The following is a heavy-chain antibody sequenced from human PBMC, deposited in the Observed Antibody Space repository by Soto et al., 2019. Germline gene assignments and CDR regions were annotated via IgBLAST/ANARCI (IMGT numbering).Heavy chain of an antibody. D-gene: IGHD2-8*01. CDR1: GYSFTDYH. J-gene: IGHJ6*02. V-gene: IGHV1-2*04. Sequence: ASVKVSCKASGYSFTDYHIHWVRQAPGQGLEWLGRINPKSGGTSTAQKFQGWVTMTTDTSISTATMELTRLTSDDTAIYYCARGDSTDCSNGVCSFFYNHDMDVWGQGTTVTVS. CDR3: ARGDSTDCSNGVCSFFYNHDMDV. CDR2: INPKSGGT.